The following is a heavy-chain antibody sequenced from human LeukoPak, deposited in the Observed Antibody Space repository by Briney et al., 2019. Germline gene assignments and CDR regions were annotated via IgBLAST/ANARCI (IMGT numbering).Heavy chain of an antibody. CDR2: INHSGST. V-gene: IGHV4-34*01. J-gene: IGHJ4*02. Sequence: KSSETLSLTCAVYGGSFSGYYWSWIRQPPGKGLEWIGEINHSGSTNYNPSLKSRVTISVDTSKNQFSLKLSSVTAADTAVYYCARGRGPYYYGSGSYYNRGQKYYFDYWGQGTLVTVPS. CDR3: ARGRGPYYYGSGSYYNRGQKYYFDY. D-gene: IGHD3-10*01. CDR1: GGSFSGYY.